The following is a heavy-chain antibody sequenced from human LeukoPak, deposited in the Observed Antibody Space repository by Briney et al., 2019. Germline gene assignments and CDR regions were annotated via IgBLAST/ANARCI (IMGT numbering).Heavy chain of an antibody. CDR3: AKDPWNYYASGSYY. J-gene: IGHJ4*02. CDR1: GFTFSSYA. Sequence: PGGSLRLSCAASGFTFSSYAMSWVRQAPGKGLEWVSAISGSGGSTYYADSVKGRFTISRDNSKNTLYLQMNSLRAEDTAVYYCAKDPWNYYASGSYYWGQGTLVTVSS. V-gene: IGHV3-23*01. CDR2: ISGSGGST. D-gene: IGHD3-10*01.